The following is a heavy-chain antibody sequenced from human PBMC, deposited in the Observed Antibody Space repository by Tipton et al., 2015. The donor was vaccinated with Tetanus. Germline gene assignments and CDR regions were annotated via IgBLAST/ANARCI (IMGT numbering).Heavy chain of an antibody. CDR1: GFTFSHYG. D-gene: IGHD3-10*01. J-gene: IGHJ4*02. V-gene: IGHV3-30*03. CDR3: ARGDGPGSYLIDH. CDR2: MSYDGNDI. Sequence: SLRLSCAASGFTFSHYGMHWVRQAPGKGLEWVALMSYDGNDIQYADSVKGRFSISRDNSKNTVYLQMTSLTAEDTAVYMCARGDGPGSYLIDHWGQGIQVTVSS.